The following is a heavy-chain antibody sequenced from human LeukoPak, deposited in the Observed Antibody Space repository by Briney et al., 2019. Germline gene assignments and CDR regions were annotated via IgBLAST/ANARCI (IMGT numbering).Heavy chain of an antibody. D-gene: IGHD3-10*01. CDR1: GGSISSYY. CDR3: ARAYGSGSYLFDY. V-gene: IGHV4-59*01. Sequence: SETLSLTCTVSGGSISSYYWSWIRQPPGKGLEWIGYIYYSGSTNYNPSLKSRVTISVDTSKNQFSLKLSSVTAADTAVYYCARAYGSGSYLFDYWGQGTLETVPS. CDR2: IYYSGST. J-gene: IGHJ4*02.